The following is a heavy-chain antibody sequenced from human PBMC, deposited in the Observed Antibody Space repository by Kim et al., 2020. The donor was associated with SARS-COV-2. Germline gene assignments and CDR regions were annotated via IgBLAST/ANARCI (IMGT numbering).Heavy chain of an antibody. D-gene: IGHD3-10*01. Sequence: KFQGRVTITRDTSASAAYMELSNLRSEDTAVYYCARSGGSGTYTYSGMDVWGQGTTVTVSS. V-gene: IGHV1-3*01. CDR3: ARSGGSGTYTYSGMDV. J-gene: IGHJ6*02.